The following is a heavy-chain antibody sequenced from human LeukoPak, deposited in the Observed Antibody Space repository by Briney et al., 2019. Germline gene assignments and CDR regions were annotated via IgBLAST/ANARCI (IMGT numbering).Heavy chain of an antibody. J-gene: IGHJ6*02. CDR3: ARDQLLWFGELLSNYYGMDV. Sequence: ASVNVSCTASGYTFTSYYMHWVRQAPGQGLEWMGIINPSGGSTSYAQKFQGRVTMTRDTSTSTVYMELSSLRSEDTAVYYCARDQLLWFGELLSNYYGMDVWGQGTTVTVSS. D-gene: IGHD3-10*01. CDR2: INPSGGST. V-gene: IGHV1-46*01. CDR1: GYTFTSYY.